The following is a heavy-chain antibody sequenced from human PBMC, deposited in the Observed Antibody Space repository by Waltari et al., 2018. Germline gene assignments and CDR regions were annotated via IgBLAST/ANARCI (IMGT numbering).Heavy chain of an antibody. CDR1: GFTLSSYW. Sequence: EVQLVESGGGLVQPGGSLRLSCAASGFTLSSYWMSWVRQAPGKGPEWVANIKKDGSEEYYVDSVRGRFTISRDNAKNSLYLQMNSLRPEDTAVYYYARDQWFAFDIWGQGTMVTVSS. CDR3: ARDQWFAFDI. CDR2: IKKDGSEE. J-gene: IGHJ3*02. D-gene: IGHD3-22*01. V-gene: IGHV3-7*01.